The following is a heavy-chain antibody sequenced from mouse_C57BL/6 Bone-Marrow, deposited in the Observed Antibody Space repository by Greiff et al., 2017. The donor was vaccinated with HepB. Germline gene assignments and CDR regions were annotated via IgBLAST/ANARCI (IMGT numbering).Heavy chain of an antibody. CDR1: GFTFSSYA. D-gene: IGHD2-1*01. J-gene: IGHJ4*01. Sequence: EVQRVESGGGLVKPGGSLKLSCAASGFTFSSYAMSWVRQTPEKRLEWVATISDGGSYTYYPDNVKGRFTISRDNAKNNLYLQMSHLKSEDTAMYYCATSTFYAMDYWGQGTSVTVSS. CDR2: ISDGGSYT. V-gene: IGHV5-4*01. CDR3: ATSTFYAMDY.